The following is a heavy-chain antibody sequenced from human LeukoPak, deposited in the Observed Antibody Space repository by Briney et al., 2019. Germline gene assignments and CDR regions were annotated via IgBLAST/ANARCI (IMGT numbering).Heavy chain of an antibody. CDR1: GFTFSDHW. V-gene: IGHV3-7*03. CDR2: IKQDGSEK. CDR3: ARARSLSGRPPNHFDY. Sequence: PGGSLRLSCVASGFTFSDHWMNWVRQAPGKGPEWVARIKQDGSEKKYVDSVKGRFTISRDNSKNTVYLQMHSLRAEDTAVYFCARARSLSGRPPNHFDYWGQGTLVTVPS. J-gene: IGHJ4*02.